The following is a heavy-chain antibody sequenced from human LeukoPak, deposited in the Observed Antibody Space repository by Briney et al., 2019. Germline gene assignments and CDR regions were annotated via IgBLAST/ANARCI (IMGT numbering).Heavy chain of an antibody. D-gene: IGHD6-19*01. CDR2: IYTSGST. V-gene: IGHV4-4*07. CDR3: ARRRSSGWPTPFDY. CDR1: GGSISSYY. Sequence: ASETLSLTCTVSGGSISSYYWSWIRQPAGKGLEWIGRIYTSGSTNYNPSLKSRVTMSVDTSKNQFSLKLSSVTAADTAVYYCARRRSSGWPTPFDYWGQGTLVTVSS. J-gene: IGHJ4*02.